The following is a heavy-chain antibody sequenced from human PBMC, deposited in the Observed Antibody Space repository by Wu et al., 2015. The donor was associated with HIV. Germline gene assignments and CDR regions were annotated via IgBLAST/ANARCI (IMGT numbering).Heavy chain of an antibody. J-gene: IGHJ6*03. Sequence: QVQLVQSGGDIQKPGSSVKVSCKASGGTFSTSAISWVRQAPGQGLEWMGYIIPVLDKTRYAQKFQGRFAIGTDDIARSAFMELTSLTSDDTAVYYCARVALQVWLGSEESYMDVWGKGTTVTVSS. CDR3: ARVALQVWLGSEESYMDV. CDR1: GGTFSTSA. CDR2: IIPVLDKT. V-gene: IGHV1-69*05. D-gene: IGHD5-24*01.